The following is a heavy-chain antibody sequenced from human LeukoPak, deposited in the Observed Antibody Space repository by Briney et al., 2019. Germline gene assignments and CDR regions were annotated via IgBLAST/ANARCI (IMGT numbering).Heavy chain of an antibody. J-gene: IGHJ4*02. V-gene: IGHV4-39*07. Sequence: SETLSLTCTVYGGSISSISYYWGWIRQPPGKGLEWIGRIYYSGSTYYNPSLKSRVTISVDTSKNQFSLKLSSVTAADTAVYYCARTLSGSYFYYFDYWGQGTLVTVSS. CDR1: GGSISSISYY. CDR2: IYYSGST. CDR3: ARTLSGSYFYYFDY. D-gene: IGHD3-10*01.